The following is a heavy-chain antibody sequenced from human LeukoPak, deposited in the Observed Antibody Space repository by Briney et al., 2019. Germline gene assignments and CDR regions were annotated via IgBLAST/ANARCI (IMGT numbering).Heavy chain of an antibody. V-gene: IGHV1-69*02. Sequence: SVKVSCKASGGTFSSYTISWVRQAPGQGLEWMGRIIPILGIANYAQKFQCRVTITADKSTSTAYMELSSLRSEDTAVYYCASLLTGGSYADYWGQGTLVTVSS. CDR2: IIPILGIA. D-gene: IGHD1-26*01. CDR1: GGTFSSYT. CDR3: ASLLTGGSYADY. J-gene: IGHJ4*02.